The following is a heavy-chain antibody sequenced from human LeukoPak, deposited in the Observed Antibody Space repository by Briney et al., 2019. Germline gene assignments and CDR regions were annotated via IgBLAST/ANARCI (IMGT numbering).Heavy chain of an antibody. CDR2: INPNSGGT. J-gene: IGHJ4*02. CDR3: ARVGSTSWIDY. V-gene: IGHV1-2*06. Sequence: AASVKVSCKASGYTLTGYYIHWVRQAPGQGLEWMGRINPNSGGTNYAQKFQGRVTMTGDTSITTAYMELSTLRSDDTAVYYCARVGSTSWIDYWGQGTLVTVSS. CDR1: GYTLTGYY. D-gene: IGHD6-6*01.